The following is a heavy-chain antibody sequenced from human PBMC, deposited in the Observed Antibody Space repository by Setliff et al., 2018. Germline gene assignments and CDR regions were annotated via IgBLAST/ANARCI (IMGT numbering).Heavy chain of an antibody. CDR1: GFTFSTYN. CDR2: ISFSSSTI. J-gene: IGHJ1*01. V-gene: IGHV3-48*01. CDR3: ARDHGELGQERRTHFFRH. Sequence: PGGSLRLSCAASGFTFSTYNMNWVRQAPGKGLGWVSYISFSSSTIYYADSVKGRFTISRDNAKNSLYLQMNSLRAEDTAVYYCARDHGELGQERRTHFFRHWGQGTLVTVSS. D-gene: IGHD1-1*01.